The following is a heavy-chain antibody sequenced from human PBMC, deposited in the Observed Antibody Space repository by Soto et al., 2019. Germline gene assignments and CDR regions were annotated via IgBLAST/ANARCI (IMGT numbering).Heavy chain of an antibody. J-gene: IGHJ4*02. V-gene: IGHV4-39*01. CDR1: GGSISSSSYY. D-gene: IGHD6-13*01. CDR2: IYYSGST. CDR3: GTQLVPRYYFDY. Sequence: SETLSLTCTVSGGSISSSSYYWGWIRQPPGKGLEWIGSIYYSGSTYYNPSLKSRVTISVDTSKNQFSLKLSSVTAADTAVYYCGTQLVPRYYFDYWGQGTLVTVSS.